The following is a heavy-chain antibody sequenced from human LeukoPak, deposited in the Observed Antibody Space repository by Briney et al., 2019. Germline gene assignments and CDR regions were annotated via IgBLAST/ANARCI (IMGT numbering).Heavy chain of an antibody. CDR2: MNPNSGNT. J-gene: IGHJ4*02. CDR3: ARESGYSYGYSFRY. CDR1: GYTFTSYD. V-gene: IGHV1-8*01. Sequence: ASVKVSCKASGYTFTSYDINWVRQATGQGLEWMGWMNPNSGNTGYAQKFQGRVTMTRNTSISTAYMELGSLRSEDTAVYYCARESGYSYGYSFRYWGQGTLVTVSS. D-gene: IGHD5-18*01.